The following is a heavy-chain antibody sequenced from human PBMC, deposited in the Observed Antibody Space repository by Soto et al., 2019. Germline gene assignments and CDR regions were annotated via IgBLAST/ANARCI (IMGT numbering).Heavy chain of an antibody. CDR3: AGGYSSLAY. CDR1: GFTFSSYA. J-gene: IGHJ4*02. V-gene: IGHV3-30-3*01. CDR2: ISYDGSNK. Sequence: GGSLRLSCAASGFTFSSYAMHWVRQAPGKGLEWVAVISYDGSNKYYADSVKGRFTISRDNSKNTLYLQMNSLRAEDTAVYYCAGGYSSLAYWGQGTLVTVS. D-gene: IGHD6-13*01.